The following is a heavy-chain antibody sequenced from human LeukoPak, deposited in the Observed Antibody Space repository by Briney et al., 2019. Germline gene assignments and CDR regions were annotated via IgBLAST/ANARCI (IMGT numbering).Heavy chain of an antibody. Sequence: SETLSLTCTVSGGSISSYYWSWIRQPAGKGLEWIGRIYTSGSTNYNPSLKSRVTMSVDTSKNQFSLKLSSVTAADTAVNYCAREGGAAAGYYYYYYYMDVWGKGTTVTVSS. CDR2: IYTSGST. V-gene: IGHV4-4*07. CDR1: GGSISSYY. J-gene: IGHJ6*03. D-gene: IGHD6-13*01. CDR3: AREGGAAAGYYYYYYYMDV.